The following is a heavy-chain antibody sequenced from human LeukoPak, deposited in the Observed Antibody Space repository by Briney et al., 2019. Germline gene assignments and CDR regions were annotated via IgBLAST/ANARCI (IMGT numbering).Heavy chain of an antibody. V-gene: IGHV4-34*04. CDR1: SWSFNGYY. D-gene: IGHD1-26*01. CDR2: IKHSKRT. CDR3: ARGTRYYRASRYYYESFMDF. J-gene: IGHJ6*03. Sequence: PSVTLSLTCAVYSWSFNGYYWRWIRQPPGKGLVWCGEIKHSKRTNNNPSLRSRGAISIDTSKSRFSLKLGSVTAADAAVYYCARGTRYYRASRYYYESFMDFWGKGTTVTVSS.